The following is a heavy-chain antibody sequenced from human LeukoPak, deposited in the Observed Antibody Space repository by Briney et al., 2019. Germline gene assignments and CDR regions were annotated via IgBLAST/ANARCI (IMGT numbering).Heavy chain of an antibody. Sequence: GGSLRLSCAASGFAFASHDMTWVRQAPGKGLEWVSCIRNSGETTFSAGSVKGRFTVSRDNSKNTLYLQMNSLRAGDTAVYYCAKDRGVGDGYNRDYWGQGTLVTVSS. CDR2: IRNSGETT. D-gene: IGHD5-12*01. J-gene: IGHJ4*02. CDR1: GFAFASHD. V-gene: IGHV3-23*01. CDR3: AKDRGVGDGYNRDY.